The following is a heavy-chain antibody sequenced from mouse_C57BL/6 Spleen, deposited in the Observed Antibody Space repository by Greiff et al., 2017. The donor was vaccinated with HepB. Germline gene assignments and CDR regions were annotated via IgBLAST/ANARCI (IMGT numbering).Heavy chain of an antibody. Sequence: EVQLQESGPGLVKPSQSLSLTCSVTGYSITSGYYWNWIRQFPGNKLEWMGYISYDGSNNYNPSLKNRISITRDTSKNQFFLKLNSVTTEDTATYYCARTGTYYDYDGAWFAYWGQGTLVTVSA. D-gene: IGHD2-4*01. J-gene: IGHJ3*01. CDR1: GYSITSGYY. V-gene: IGHV3-6*01. CDR3: ARTGTYYDYDGAWFAY. CDR2: ISYDGSN.